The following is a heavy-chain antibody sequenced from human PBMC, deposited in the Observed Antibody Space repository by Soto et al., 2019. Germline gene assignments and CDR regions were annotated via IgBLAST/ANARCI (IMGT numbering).Heavy chain of an antibody. D-gene: IGHD3-10*01. Sequence: QVQLQESGPGLVKPSETLSLTCAVSGASISYYYWNWIRQPPGKGLEWIGSFSSTGSTNYNPSLKSRVPISVDTSKNQFSLTLSSVTAADTAVYYCARGGGSPYHNHEFDFWGQGTLVTVSS. CDR2: FSSTGST. CDR1: GASISYYY. CDR3: ARGGGSPYHNHEFDF. V-gene: IGHV4-59*01. J-gene: IGHJ4*02.